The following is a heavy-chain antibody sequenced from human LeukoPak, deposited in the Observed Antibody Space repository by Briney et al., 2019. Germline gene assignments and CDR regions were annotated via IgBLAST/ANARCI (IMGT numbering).Heavy chain of an antibody. V-gene: IGHV4-34*01. CDR3: ARDTEYSSSSYYYYYYMDV. Sequence: SETLSLTCAVYGGSFSGYYWSWIRQPPGKGLEWIGEINHSGSTNYNPSLKSRVTMSVDTSKNQFSLKLSSVTAADTAVYYCARDTEYSSSSYYYYYYMDVWGKGTTVTVSS. J-gene: IGHJ6*03. CDR1: GGSFSGYY. D-gene: IGHD6-6*01. CDR2: INHSGST.